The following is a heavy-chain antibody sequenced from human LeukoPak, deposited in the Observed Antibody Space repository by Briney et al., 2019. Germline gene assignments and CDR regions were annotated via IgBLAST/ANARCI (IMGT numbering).Heavy chain of an antibody. Sequence: GGSLRLSCAASGFTFSSYAMHWVRQAPGKGLEWMAVISYDGSNKYYADSVKGRFTISRDNSKNTLYLQMNSLRAEDTAVYYCASEIVGATIDYWGQGTLVTVSS. V-gene: IGHV3-30*04. CDR2: ISYDGSNK. D-gene: IGHD1-26*01. CDR1: GFTFSSYA. CDR3: ASEIVGATIDY. J-gene: IGHJ4*02.